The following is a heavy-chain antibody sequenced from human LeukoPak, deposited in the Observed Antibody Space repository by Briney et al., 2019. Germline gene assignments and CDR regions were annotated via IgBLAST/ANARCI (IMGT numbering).Heavy chain of an antibody. CDR1: GFAFSSYA. V-gene: IGHV3-23*01. CDR3: AKGPYDFWSGYMDY. Sequence: GGSLRLSCAASGFAFSSYAMSWVRQAPGKGLEWVSGISGSDGSTYYADSVQGRFTISRDNSKNTLYLQMNSLRAEDTAVYYRAKGPYDFWSGYMDYWGQGTLVIVSS. CDR2: ISGSDGST. J-gene: IGHJ4*02. D-gene: IGHD3-3*01.